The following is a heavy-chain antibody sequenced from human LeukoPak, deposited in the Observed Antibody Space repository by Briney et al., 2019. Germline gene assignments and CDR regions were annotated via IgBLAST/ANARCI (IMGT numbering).Heavy chain of an antibody. J-gene: IGHJ4*02. CDR1: GFTFSSYS. Sequence: GGSLRLSCAASGFTFSSYSMNWVRQAPGKGLEWVSYISSSSSAIYYADSVKGRFTISRDNAKNSLYLQMNSLRAEDTAVYYCARDLTGTHPAFDYWGQGTLVTVSS. CDR3: ARDLTGTHPAFDY. CDR2: ISSSSSAI. D-gene: IGHD1-7*01. V-gene: IGHV3-48*04.